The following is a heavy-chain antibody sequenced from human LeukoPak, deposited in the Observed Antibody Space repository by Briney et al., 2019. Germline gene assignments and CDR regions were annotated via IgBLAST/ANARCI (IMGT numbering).Heavy chain of an antibody. CDR2: ISSSGSDI. Sequence: GGSLRLSCAASGFTFSNYEMHWVRQAPGKGLEWVSYISSSGSDIYYADSVKGRLTISRDNAKNSLYLHMNSLRAEDTAVYYCARDYGGSSPFDYWGQGTLVTVSS. V-gene: IGHV3-48*03. CDR1: GFTFSNYE. J-gene: IGHJ4*02. CDR3: ARDYGGSSPFDY. D-gene: IGHD4-23*01.